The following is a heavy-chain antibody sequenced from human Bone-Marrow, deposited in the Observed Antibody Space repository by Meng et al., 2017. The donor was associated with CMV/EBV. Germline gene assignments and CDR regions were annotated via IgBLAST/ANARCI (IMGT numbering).Heavy chain of an antibody. V-gene: IGHV4-34*01. CDR2: INHSGST. D-gene: IGHD6-19*01. Sequence: QVHRQRGGAGLLKPPETLSLTCAVYGGSFSGYYWSWIRQPPGKGLEWIGEINHSGSTNYNPSLKSRVTISVDTSKNQFSLKLSSVTAADTAVYYCARLCSGWYYFDYWGQGTLVTVSS. CDR1: GGSFSGYY. CDR3: ARLCSGWYYFDY. J-gene: IGHJ4*02.